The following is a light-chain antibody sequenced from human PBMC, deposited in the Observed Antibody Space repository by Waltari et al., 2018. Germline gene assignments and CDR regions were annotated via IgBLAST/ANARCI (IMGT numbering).Light chain of an antibody. CDR3: QQYYTTLLT. V-gene: IGKV4-1*01. CDR2: WAS. CDR1: QSVLYTSNNKNY. J-gene: IGKJ4*02. Sequence: DIVMTQSPDSLAVSLGERATINCRSSQSVLYTSNNKNYLAWYQQKPGQPPKLLISWASTRESGVPDRFSGSGSGTDVSLTISSLQAEDVAVYYCQQYYTTLLTFGGGTRVEIK.